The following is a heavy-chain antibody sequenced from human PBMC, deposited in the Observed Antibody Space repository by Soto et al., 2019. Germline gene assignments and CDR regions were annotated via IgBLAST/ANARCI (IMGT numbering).Heavy chain of an antibody. J-gene: IGHJ3*01. Sequence: QVHLQESGPGVVKPSQTLSLTCSVSGDSITSDGFYCSWIRQHPWKCLEWIWDIYYSGGASYNPSLTPSPTGRVALSLDTSGGHLSLKLASVTAADTAVYYCARRHDTLSGPDAFGVCGPGTMVHVS. CDR3: ARRHDTLSGPDAFGV. V-gene: IGHV4-31*03. CDR2: IYYSGGA. CDR1: GDSITSDGFY. D-gene: IGHD1-1*01.